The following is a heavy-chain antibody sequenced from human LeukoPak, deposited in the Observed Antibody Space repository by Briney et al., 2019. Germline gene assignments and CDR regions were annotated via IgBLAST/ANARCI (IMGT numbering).Heavy chain of an antibody. Sequence: GGSLRLSCAASGFTFSSYWMHWVRQAPGKGLVWVSRINSDGSSTSYADSVKGRFTISRDNAKNTLYLQMNSLRAEDTAVYYCARVQQGYYDSSGYRAFDIWGQGTMVTVSS. CDR3: ARVQQGYYDSSGYRAFDI. V-gene: IGHV3-74*01. CDR1: GFTFSSYW. J-gene: IGHJ3*02. D-gene: IGHD3-22*01. CDR2: INSDGSST.